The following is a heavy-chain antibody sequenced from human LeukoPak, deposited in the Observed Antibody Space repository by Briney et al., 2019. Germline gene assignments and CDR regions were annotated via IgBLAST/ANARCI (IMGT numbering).Heavy chain of an antibody. Sequence: GGSLRLSCAASGFTFSSYWMHWVRQAPWRGLEWVATLSGSGAGTYYSDSVQGRFTISRDNSKRTLFLQMNSLRAEDTAVYYCARDLWGTTPAPIPWGQGTLVIVSS. CDR3: ARDLWGTTPAPIP. J-gene: IGHJ5*02. D-gene: IGHD2-2*01. V-gene: IGHV3-23*01. CDR2: LSGSGAGT. CDR1: GFTFSSYW.